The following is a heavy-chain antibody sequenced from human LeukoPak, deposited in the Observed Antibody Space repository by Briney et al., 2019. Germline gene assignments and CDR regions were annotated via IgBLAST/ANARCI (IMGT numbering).Heavy chain of an antibody. CDR3: AREARIAAAGPPDWFDP. Sequence: SVKVSCKASGGTFSSYAISWVRQAPGQGLEWMGGIIPIFGTANYAQKFQGRVKITADESTSTAYMELSSLRSEDTAVYYCAREARIAAAGPPDWFDPWGQGTLVTVSS. CDR1: GGTFSSYA. J-gene: IGHJ5*02. CDR2: IIPIFGTA. V-gene: IGHV1-69*01. D-gene: IGHD6-13*01.